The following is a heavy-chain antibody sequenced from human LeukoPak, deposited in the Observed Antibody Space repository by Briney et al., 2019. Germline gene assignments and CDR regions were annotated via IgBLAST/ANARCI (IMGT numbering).Heavy chain of an antibody. V-gene: IGHV4-34*01. CDR2: INHSGST. CDR3: ARGSRGYYYYYMDV. Sequence: PSETLSLTCAVYGGSFSGYYWSWIRQPPGKGLEWIGEINHSGSTNHNPSLKSRVTILVDTSKNQFSLKLSSVTAADTAVYYCARGSRGYYYYYMDVWGKGTTVTVSS. CDR1: GGSFSGYY. D-gene: IGHD3-10*01. J-gene: IGHJ6*03.